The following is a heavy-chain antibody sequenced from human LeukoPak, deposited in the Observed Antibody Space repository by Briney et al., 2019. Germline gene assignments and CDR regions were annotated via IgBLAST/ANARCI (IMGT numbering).Heavy chain of an antibody. D-gene: IGHD2-15*01. Sequence: GESLKISCKGSGYRFSDFWIDWVRQMPGRGLEWMGVIYPGNSNTAYSPSFQGQVTISADKSISTAYLQWSSLKASDTAIFYCARRSGPNSYYYAMDVWGQGTTVTVSS. V-gene: IGHV5-51*01. J-gene: IGHJ6*02. CDR1: GYRFSDFW. CDR3: ARRSGPNSYYYAMDV. CDR2: IYPGNSNT.